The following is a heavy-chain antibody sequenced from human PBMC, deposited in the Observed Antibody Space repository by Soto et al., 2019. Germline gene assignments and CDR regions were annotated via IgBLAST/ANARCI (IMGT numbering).Heavy chain of an antibody. Sequence: ETLSLTCAVYGGSFSGYFWNWIRQTPGKGLEWIGKVNHNGRNNYNPSLKSRVTISLDMSKNQISLKLTSVTAADTAVCYCARGGSSDWQVAFDFWGQGTMVTVSS. J-gene: IGHJ3*01. CDR2: VNHNGRN. CDR1: GGSFSGYF. V-gene: IGHV4-34*01. D-gene: IGHD6-19*01. CDR3: ARGGSSDWQVAFDF.